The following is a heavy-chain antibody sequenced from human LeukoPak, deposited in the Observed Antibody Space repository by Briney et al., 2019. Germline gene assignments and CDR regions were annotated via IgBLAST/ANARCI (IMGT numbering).Heavy chain of an antibody. CDR1: GFTFSSHG. D-gene: IGHD3-3*01. V-gene: IGHV3-33*01. CDR2: IWFDGTKK. J-gene: IGHJ4*02. Sequence: GGSLRLSCAASGFTFSSHGMHWVRQAPGKGPEWAAVIWFDGTKKYYADSVKGRFTISRDNSKNTLYLQMNSLRADDTAIYYCARMSATYLDYWGQGTLVTVSS. CDR3: ARMSATYLDY.